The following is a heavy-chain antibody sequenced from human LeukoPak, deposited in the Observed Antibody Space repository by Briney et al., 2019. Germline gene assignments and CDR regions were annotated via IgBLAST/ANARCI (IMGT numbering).Heavy chain of an antibody. Sequence: GGSLRLSCAASGFTFSTYAMNWVRQAPGKGLEWVSAISSSGYSTYYADSVKGRFTISRDNSKNTLYLQMNSLRAEDAAVYYCARVKGSGYRNSIDYWGQGTLVTVSS. CDR1: GFTFSTYA. D-gene: IGHD3-3*01. CDR3: ARVKGSGYRNSIDY. J-gene: IGHJ4*02. CDR2: ISSSGYST. V-gene: IGHV3-23*01.